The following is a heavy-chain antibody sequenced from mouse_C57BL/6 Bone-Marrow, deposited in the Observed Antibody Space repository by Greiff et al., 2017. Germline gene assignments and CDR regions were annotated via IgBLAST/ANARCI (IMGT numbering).Heavy chain of an antibody. D-gene: IGHD2-4*01. J-gene: IGHJ3*01. CDR3: AMRIAGLGFAY. V-gene: IGHV1-69*01. CDR1: GYTFTSYW. CDR2: IDPSDSYT. Sequence: VQLQQPGAELVMPGASVKLSCKASGYTFTSYWMHWVKQRPGQGLEWIGEIDPSDSYTNYNQKFKGKSTLTVDKSSSTAYMQLSSLTSEDSAVYDCAMRIAGLGFAYWGQGTLVTVYA.